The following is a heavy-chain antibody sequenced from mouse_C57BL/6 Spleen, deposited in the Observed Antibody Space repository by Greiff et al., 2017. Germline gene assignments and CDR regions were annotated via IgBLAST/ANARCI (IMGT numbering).Heavy chain of an antibody. V-gene: IGHV10-1*01. CDR2: IRSKSNNYAT. CDR3: VRGTVQWDY. D-gene: IGHD1-1*01. J-gene: IGHJ2*01. CDR1: GFSFNTYA. Sequence: EVQGVESGGGLVQPKGSLKLSCAASGFSFNTYAMNWVRQAPGKGLEWVARIRSKSNNYATYYADSVKDRFTISRDDSESMLYLQMNNLKTEDTAMYYCVRGTVQWDYWGQGTTLTVSS.